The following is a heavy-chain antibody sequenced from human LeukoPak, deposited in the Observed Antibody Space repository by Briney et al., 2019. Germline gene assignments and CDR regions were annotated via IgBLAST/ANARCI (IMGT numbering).Heavy chain of an antibody. CDR3: IRGAASGSYYGFDV. V-gene: IGHV3-73*01. D-gene: IGHD1-26*01. CDR2: IRSKANNYAT. J-gene: IGHJ6*02. Sequence: GGSLRLSCAASGFTFSGSTMHWVRQASGIGLEWVGRIRSKANNYATAYATSVKGRFTLSRDDSKNTAYLQMNSLKTEDTAVYYCIRGAASGSYYGFDVWGQGATVTVSS. CDR1: GFTFSGST.